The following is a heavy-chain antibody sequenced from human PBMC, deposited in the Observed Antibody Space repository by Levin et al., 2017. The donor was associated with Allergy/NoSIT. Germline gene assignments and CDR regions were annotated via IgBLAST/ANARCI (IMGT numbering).Heavy chain of an antibody. CDR2: IIPYFHAA. Sequence: KISCKPSGDMFNTYAISWVRHAPGQGLEWMGGIIPYFHAANYAQKFRGKVTITADRSTGTAYLALTNLRSEDTAVYYCGRDPLSTSEIDPWGQGTLVTVSS. CDR3: GRDPLSTSEIDP. J-gene: IGHJ5*02. CDR1: GDMFNTYA. D-gene: IGHD2-15*01. V-gene: IGHV1-69*01.